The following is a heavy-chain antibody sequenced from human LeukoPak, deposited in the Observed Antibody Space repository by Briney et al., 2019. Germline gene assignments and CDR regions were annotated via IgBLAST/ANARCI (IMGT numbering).Heavy chain of an antibody. V-gene: IGHV3-7*01. J-gene: IGHJ6*02. Sequence: GSLRLSCAASGFTFSDSWMSWVRQAPGKGLEWVANMNQDGSEKDYVDSVKGRFTISRDNARNSLYLQMGSLSAEDTAVYYCATYTHWVAGDVWGQGTTVTVSS. D-gene: IGHD3-16*01. CDR2: MNQDGSEK. CDR1: GFTFSDSW. CDR3: ATYTHWVAGDV.